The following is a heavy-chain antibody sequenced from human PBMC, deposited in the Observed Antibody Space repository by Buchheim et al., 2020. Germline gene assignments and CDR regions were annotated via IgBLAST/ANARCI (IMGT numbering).Heavy chain of an antibody. CDR3: AKDRTVYGLGEIDY. Sequence: QVHLVESGGGVVQSGRSLRLSCAASGFTFSTSGMHWVRQAPGKGLEWVAVISYDGSNKYYGDSVKGRFTNSRDNSKNTLYLQMNSLRAEDTAVYYCAKDRTVYGLGEIDYWGQGTL. D-gene: IGHD3-10*01. J-gene: IGHJ4*02. CDR1: GFTFSTSG. V-gene: IGHV3-30*18. CDR2: ISYDGSNK.